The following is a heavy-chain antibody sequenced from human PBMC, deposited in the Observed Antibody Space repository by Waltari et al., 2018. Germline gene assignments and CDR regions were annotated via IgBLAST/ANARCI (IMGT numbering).Heavy chain of an antibody. CDR3: VRGLGEMATNPYFYYYMDV. CDR1: GFTFSAYS. Sequence: EVQLVESGGGLVQPGGSLRLPCAASGFTFSAYSVSWVRQAPGKGREWVSHISGDSATMYYAGSVKGRFSISRDNTKNSLYLQMKSLRAEDSAVYYCVRGLGEMATNPYFYYYMDVWGKGTTVTVSS. J-gene: IGHJ6*03. CDR2: ISGDSATM. D-gene: IGHD5-12*01. V-gene: IGHV3-48*04.